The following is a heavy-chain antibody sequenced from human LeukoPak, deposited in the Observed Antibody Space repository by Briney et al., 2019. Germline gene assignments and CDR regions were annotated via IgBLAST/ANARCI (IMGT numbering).Heavy chain of an antibody. Sequence: GASVKVSCKASGYTFTGYYMRWVRQAPGQGLEWMGRINPNSGGTNYAQKFQGRVTMTRDTSISTAYMDLSRLRSDDTAVYYCARSPLWYYYMDVWGKGTTVTVSS. CDR2: INPNSGGT. CDR1: GYTFTGYY. V-gene: IGHV1-2*06. J-gene: IGHJ6*03. D-gene: IGHD2-21*01. CDR3: ARSPLWYYYMDV.